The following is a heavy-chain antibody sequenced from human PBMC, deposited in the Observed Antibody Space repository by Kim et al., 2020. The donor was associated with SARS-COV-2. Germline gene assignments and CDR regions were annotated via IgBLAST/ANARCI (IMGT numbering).Heavy chain of an antibody. J-gene: IGHJ4*02. D-gene: IGHD3-16*01. Sequence: GGSLRLSCAASGFTFSDYYMSWIRQAPGKGLEWVSYISSSSSYTNYADSVKGRFTISRDNAKNSLYLQMNSLRAEDTAVYYCARVIGYYFDYWGQGTLVTVSS. CDR2: ISSSSSYT. CDR1: GFTFSDYY. V-gene: IGHV3-11*05. CDR3: ARVIGYYFDY.